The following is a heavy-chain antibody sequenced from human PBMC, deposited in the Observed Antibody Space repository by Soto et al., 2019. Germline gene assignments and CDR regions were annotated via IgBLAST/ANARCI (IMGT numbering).Heavy chain of an antibody. CDR3: ARHPSDFWFDP. CDR2: IYYSGST. V-gene: IGHV4-39*01. Sequence: SETLSLTCSVSGGSISSSSFFWGWIRQPPGKGLEWIGSIYYSGSTYYNPSLKSRVTVSVDTSKNQFSLKLSSVTAADTAVYYCARHPSDFWFDPWGQGTLVTVSS. D-gene: IGHD2-21*02. CDR1: GGSISSSSFF. J-gene: IGHJ5*02.